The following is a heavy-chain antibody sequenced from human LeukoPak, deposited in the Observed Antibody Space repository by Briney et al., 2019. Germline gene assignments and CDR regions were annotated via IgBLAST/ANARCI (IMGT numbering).Heavy chain of an antibody. D-gene: IGHD3-22*01. V-gene: IGHV3-64*02. CDR2: ISSDGGSP. CDR1: GFTFNNHP. Sequence: PGGSLRLSCAASGFTFNNHPMHWVRQAPGKGLEYVSAISSDGGSPYYADSVKGRFTISRDNSKNTLYLQMGSLRAEDMAVYYCARADYDSSGYYADFWGQGTLVTVSS. J-gene: IGHJ4*02. CDR3: ARADYDSSGYYADF.